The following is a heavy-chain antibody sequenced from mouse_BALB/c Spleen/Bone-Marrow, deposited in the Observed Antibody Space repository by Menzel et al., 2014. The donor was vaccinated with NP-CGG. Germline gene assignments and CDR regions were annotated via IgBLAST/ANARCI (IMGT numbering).Heavy chain of an antibody. Sequence: EVMLVESGGGLVQPGGSLKLSCAASGFTFSNYGMSWVRQTPDKRLEMIATVNVNGDRTYHPDSVKGRFTISRDNAKNTLSLQMSSLKSGDTAMYYCARGYDYSSWFAYWGQGTLVTVSA. V-gene: IGHV5-6-3*01. D-gene: IGHD2-4*01. CDR2: VNVNGDRT. CDR1: GFTFSNYG. CDR3: ARGYDYSSWFAY. J-gene: IGHJ3*01.